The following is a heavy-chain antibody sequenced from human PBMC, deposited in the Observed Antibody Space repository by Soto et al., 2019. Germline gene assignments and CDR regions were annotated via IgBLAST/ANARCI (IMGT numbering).Heavy chain of an antibody. D-gene: IGHD3-3*01. J-gene: IGHJ6*04. CDR2: IYYTGST. Sequence: NPSETLSLTCTVSGGSVSSESHYWSWILHTPGKGLEWIGYIYYTGSTKYNPSLKGRVTMSVGTSRDQVSLRLRSVTRADTAAYYCARDQYDFRSGSYYYAMGAWGNGTKVNVSA. CDR3: ARDQYDFRSGSYYYAMGA. CDR1: GGSVSSESHY. V-gene: IGHV4-61*01.